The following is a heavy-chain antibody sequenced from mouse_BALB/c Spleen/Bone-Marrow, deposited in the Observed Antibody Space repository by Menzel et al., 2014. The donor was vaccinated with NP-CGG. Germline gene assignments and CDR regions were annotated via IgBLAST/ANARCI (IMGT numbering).Heavy chain of an antibody. D-gene: IGHD2-2*01. Sequence: EVHLVESGAELVKPGASVKLSCTASGFNVKDTYIHWVKQRPEQGLEWIGRIDPANGNTKYDPKFQGKATITADTSSHTAYLQLSSLTSEDTAVYYCASYVYGYYFDYWGQGTPLTVSS. CDR3: ASYVYGYYFDY. CDR1: GFNVKDTY. V-gene: IGHV14-3*02. CDR2: IDPANGNT. J-gene: IGHJ2*01.